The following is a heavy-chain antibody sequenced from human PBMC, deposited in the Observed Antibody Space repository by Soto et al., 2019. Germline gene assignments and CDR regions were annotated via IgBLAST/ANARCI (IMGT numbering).Heavy chain of an antibody. V-gene: IGHV1-18*01. CDR2: ISAYNGNT. J-gene: IGHJ4*01. D-gene: IGHD5-18*01. CDR1: GYTFSNFA. CDR3: ARDLVPGYTGFSDY. Sequence: ASVKVSCKASGYTFSNFAMHWVRQAPGQRLEWMGWISAYNGNTNFAQKLQGRVSLTTDTSSTTAYMELRSLTSDDTAVYYCARDLVPGYTGFSDYWG.